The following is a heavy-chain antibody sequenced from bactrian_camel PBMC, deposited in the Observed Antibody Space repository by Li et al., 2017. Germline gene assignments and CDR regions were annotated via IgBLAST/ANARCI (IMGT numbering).Heavy chain of an antibody. Sequence: VQLVESGGGSVQVGGSLRLSCAVSTYRYSGRCMGWFRQAPGKENEKVAAIYLGDGHTYYADSVTGRFTISRDAANTLYLQMNDLKPEDTATYYCAAESDSAFQPTVGTTWFPDCVFGYWGQGTQVTVS. V-gene: IGHV3S40*01. CDR2: IYLGDGHT. CDR3: AAESDSAFQPTVGTTWFPDCVFGY. CDR1: TYRYSGRC. D-gene: IGHD2*01. J-gene: IGHJ6*01.